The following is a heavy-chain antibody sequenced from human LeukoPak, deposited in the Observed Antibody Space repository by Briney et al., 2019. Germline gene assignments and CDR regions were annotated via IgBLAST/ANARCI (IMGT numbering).Heavy chain of an antibody. Sequence: GGSLRLSCAASGFTFDDYAMHWVRQAPGKGLEWVSGISWNSGSIGYADSVKGRFTISRDNAKNSLYLQMNSLRAEDTALYYCAKAGYFMTWGYYYMDVWGKGTTVTVSS. CDR3: AKAGYFMTWGYYYMDV. CDR2: ISWNSGSI. CDR1: GFTFDDYA. J-gene: IGHJ6*03. V-gene: IGHV3-9*01. D-gene: IGHD3-9*01.